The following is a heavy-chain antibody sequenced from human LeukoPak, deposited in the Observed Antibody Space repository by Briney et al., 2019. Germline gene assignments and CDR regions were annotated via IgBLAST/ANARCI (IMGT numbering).Heavy chain of an antibody. CDR2: ISWNSGSI. CDR3: AKESRRDGYNYYFDY. V-gene: IGHV3-9*01. Sequence: PGGSLRLSCAASGFTFDDYAMHWVRQAPGKGLEWVSGISWNSGSIGYADSVKGRFTISRDNAKNSLYLQMNSLRAEDTALHYCAKESRRDGYNYYFDYWGQGTLVTVSS. J-gene: IGHJ4*02. CDR1: GFTFDDYA. D-gene: IGHD5-12*01.